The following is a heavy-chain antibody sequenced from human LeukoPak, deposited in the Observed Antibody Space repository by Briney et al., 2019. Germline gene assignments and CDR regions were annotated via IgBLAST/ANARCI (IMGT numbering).Heavy chain of an antibody. CDR2: INWNGGST. CDR1: GFTFDDYG. V-gene: IGHV3-20*01. CDR3: ARDWKGGRITMVRALKYGMDV. D-gene: IGHD3-10*01. J-gene: IGHJ6*02. Sequence: AGGSLRLSCAASGFTFDDYGMSWVRQAPGKGLEWVSGINWNGGSTGYADSVKGRFTISRDNAKNSLYLQMNSLRAEDTALYHCARDWKGGRITMVRALKYGMDVWGQGTTVTVSS.